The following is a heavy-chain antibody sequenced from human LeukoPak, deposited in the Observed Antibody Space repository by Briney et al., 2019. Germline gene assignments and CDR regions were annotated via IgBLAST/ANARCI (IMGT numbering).Heavy chain of an antibody. CDR1: GYTFTSYY. D-gene: IGHD4-17*01. CDR3: ARARWTSTTTTYYLDH. Sequence: ASVKVSCKASGYTFTSYYMHWVRQAPAQGLEWMGIINPSGGSTSYAQKFQGRVTMTRDTSTSTVYMELSSLRSEDTAVYYCARARWTSTTTTYYLDHWGQGTLVTVSS. V-gene: IGHV1-46*01. J-gene: IGHJ4*02. CDR2: INPSGGST.